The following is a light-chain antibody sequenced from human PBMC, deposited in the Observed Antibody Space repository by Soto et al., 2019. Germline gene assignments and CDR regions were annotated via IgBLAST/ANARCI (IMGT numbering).Light chain of an antibody. CDR1: QSVNTY. V-gene: IGKV3-11*01. Sequence: EIVLTQSPATLSLSPGERATLSCRASQSVNTYLAWYQHKPGQAPRLLIFDASNRAPGTPARFSGSGSGTDFTLTITSLEPEDFAAYYCQQRSNWPSLTFGGGTKVEIK. CDR3: QQRSNWPSLT. J-gene: IGKJ4*01. CDR2: DAS.